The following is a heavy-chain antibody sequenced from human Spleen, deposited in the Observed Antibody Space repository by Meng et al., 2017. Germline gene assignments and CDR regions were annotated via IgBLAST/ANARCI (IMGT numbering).Heavy chain of an antibody. V-gene: IGHV4-34*01. J-gene: IGHJ4*02. Sequence: QGQRQQGGAGLLNPPETLALTCVVSGGSFSDYYWSWIRQPPGKGLEWIGEINHSGSTNYNPSLESRATISVDTSQNNLSLKLSSVTAADSAVYYCARGPTTMAHDFDYWGQGTLVTVSS. CDR1: GGSFSDYY. CDR3: ARGPTTMAHDFDY. D-gene: IGHD4-11*01. CDR2: INHSGST.